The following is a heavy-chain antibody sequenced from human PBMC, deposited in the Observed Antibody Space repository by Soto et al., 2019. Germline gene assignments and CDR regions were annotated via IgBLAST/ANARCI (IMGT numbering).Heavy chain of an antibody. J-gene: IGHJ2*01. D-gene: IGHD7-27*01. CDR1: GGSINTGGFY. V-gene: IGHV4-31*03. CDR3: ARESTGDWHFDL. CDR2: IYYTGTT. Sequence: QVQLQESGPGLVKPSQTLSLTCTVSGGSINTGGFYWNWIRQHPGKGLEWIGYIYYTGTTYYTPALRSRLTMTVDTSKNQFSLKLSSVTAADTAVYYCARESTGDWHFDLWGRGTLVTVSS.